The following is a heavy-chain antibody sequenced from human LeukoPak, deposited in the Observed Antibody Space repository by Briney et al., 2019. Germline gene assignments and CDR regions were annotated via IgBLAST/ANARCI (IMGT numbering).Heavy chain of an antibody. V-gene: IGHV1-18*01. Sequence: ASVKVSCKASGYTFTSYGISWVRQAPGQGLEWMGWISAYNGNTNYAQKLQGRVTMTTDTSTSTAYMELRSLRSDDTAVYYCARVSLYYDFWSGTMGYFDYWGQGTLVTVSS. CDR1: GYTFTSYG. CDR2: ISAYNGNT. CDR3: ARVSLYYDFWSGTMGYFDY. D-gene: IGHD3-3*01. J-gene: IGHJ4*02.